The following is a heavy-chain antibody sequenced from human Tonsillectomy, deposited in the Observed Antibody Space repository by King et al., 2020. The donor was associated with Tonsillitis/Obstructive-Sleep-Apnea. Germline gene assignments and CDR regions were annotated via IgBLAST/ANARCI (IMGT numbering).Heavy chain of an antibody. D-gene: IGHD1-26*01. CDR2: ISSSGSTI. CDR3: ARERFPGDSGSYSRGGYYYYYYMDV. Sequence: QLVQSGGGLVKPGGSLRLSCAASGFTFSDYYMSWIRQAPGKGLEWVSYISSSGSTIYYADSVKGRFTISRDNAKNSLYLQMNSLGAEDTAVYYCARERFPGDSGSYSRGGYYYYYYMDVWGKGTTVTVSS. V-gene: IGHV3-11*01. CDR1: GFTFSDYY. J-gene: IGHJ6*03.